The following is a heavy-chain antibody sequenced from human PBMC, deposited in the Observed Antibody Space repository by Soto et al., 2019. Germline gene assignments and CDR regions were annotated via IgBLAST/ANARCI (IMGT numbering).Heavy chain of an antibody. D-gene: IGHD6-13*01. CDR1: GGTFSSYA. J-gene: IGHJ6*02. CDR2: IIPIFGTA. V-gene: IGHV1-69*13. CDR3: ARDHADRSSSWSVFYYYYGMDV. Sequence: AASVKVSCKASGGTFSSYAISWVRQAPGQGLQWMGGIIPIFGTANYAQKFQGRVTITADESTSTAYMELSSLRSEDTAVYYCARDHADRSSSWSVFYYYYGMDVWGQGTTVTVSS.